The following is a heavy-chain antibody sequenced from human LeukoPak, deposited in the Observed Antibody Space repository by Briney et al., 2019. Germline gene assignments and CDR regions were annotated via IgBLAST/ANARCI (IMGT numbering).Heavy chain of an antibody. CDR1: GFTFSSYS. CDR3: ARDCAFSSSWSRDAFDI. Sequence: GGSLRLSCAASGFTFSSYSMNWVRQAPGKGLEWVSYISSSSSTIYYADSAKGRFTISRDNAKNSLYLQMNSLRAEDTAVYYCARDCAFSSSWSRDAFDIWGQGTMVTVSS. D-gene: IGHD6-13*01. J-gene: IGHJ3*02. V-gene: IGHV3-48*01. CDR2: ISSSSSTI.